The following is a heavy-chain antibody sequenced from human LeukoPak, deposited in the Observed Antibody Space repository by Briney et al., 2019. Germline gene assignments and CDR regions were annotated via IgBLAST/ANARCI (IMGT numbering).Heavy chain of an antibody. J-gene: IGHJ4*02. CDR1: GYTFPDYY. Sequence: ASVKVSCKASGYTFPDYYMHWVRQAPRQGLEWVGWINPLTGSTGYAQKSQGRVTMTRDTSISTTYMELTRLRSDDTAVYFCARYTELLGRHFDYWGQGTPVTVFS. D-gene: IGHD1-1*01. V-gene: IGHV1-2*02. CDR2: INPLTGST. CDR3: ARYTELLGRHFDY.